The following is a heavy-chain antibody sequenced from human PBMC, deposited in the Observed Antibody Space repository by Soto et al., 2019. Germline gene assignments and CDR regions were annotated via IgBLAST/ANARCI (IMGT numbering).Heavy chain of an antibody. CDR3: ARAGTWFGDPGGIDY. CDR2: IYHSGST. J-gene: IGHJ4*02. D-gene: IGHD3-10*01. Sequence: QVQLQESGPGLVKPSGILSLTCAVSGDSINNGHWWSWVRQPPGKGLEWIGEIYHSGSTNYSPSLKSRVTISVDKSKNLFSVRLSSVTAADTAIYYCARAGTWFGDPGGIDYWGQGTLVSVSS. CDR1: GDSINNGHW. V-gene: IGHV4-4*02.